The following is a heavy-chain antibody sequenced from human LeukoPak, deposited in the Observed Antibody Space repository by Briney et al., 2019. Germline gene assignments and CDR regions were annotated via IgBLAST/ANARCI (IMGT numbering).Heavy chain of an antibody. V-gene: IGHV3-74*01. J-gene: IGHJ4*02. CDR1: GFTFSSYW. CDR3: ARVARGFWSGYFDY. CDR2: INTDGSST. Sequence: GGSLRLSCAASGFTFSSYWMHWVRQAPGKGLVWVSRINTDGSSTSYADSVKGRFTISRDNAKNTLYLQMNSLRAEDTAVYYCARVARGFWSGYFDYWGQGTLVTVSS. D-gene: IGHD3-3*01.